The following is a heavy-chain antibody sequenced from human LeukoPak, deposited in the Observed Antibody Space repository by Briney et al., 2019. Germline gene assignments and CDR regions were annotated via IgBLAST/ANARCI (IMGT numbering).Heavy chain of an antibody. Sequence: SVKVSCKASGFTFTSSAMQWVRQARGQRLEWIGWIIVGSGNTNYAQKFQERVTITRDMSTSTAYMELSSLRSEDTAVYYCAADPNYYYDSSGYYPDLDYWGQGTLVPSPQ. CDR2: IIVGSGNT. J-gene: IGHJ4*02. D-gene: IGHD3-22*01. V-gene: IGHV1-58*02. CDR1: GFTFTSSA. CDR3: AADPNYYYDSSGYYPDLDY.